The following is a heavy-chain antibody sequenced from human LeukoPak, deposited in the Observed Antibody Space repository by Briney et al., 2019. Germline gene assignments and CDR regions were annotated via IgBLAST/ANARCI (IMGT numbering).Heavy chain of an antibody. CDR3: ARHQQGYPLWFGELAKTDNWFDP. Sequence: PSQTLSLTCTVSGGSISSGGYYWGWIRQPPGKGLEWIGSIYYSGSTYYNPSLKSRVTISVDTSKNQFSLKLSSVTAADTAVYYCARHQQGYPLWFGELAKTDNWFDPWGQGTLVTVSS. CDR1: GGSISSGGYY. D-gene: IGHD3-10*01. J-gene: IGHJ5*02. CDR2: IYYSGST. V-gene: IGHV4-39*01.